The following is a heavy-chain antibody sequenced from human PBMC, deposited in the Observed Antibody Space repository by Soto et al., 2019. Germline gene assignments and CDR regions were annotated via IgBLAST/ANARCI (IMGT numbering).Heavy chain of an antibody. D-gene: IGHD2-2*01. J-gene: IGHJ6*03. CDR1: GGSFSGYY. CDR2: INHSGST. Sequence: QVQLQQWGAGLLKPSETLSLTCAVYGGSFSGYYWSWIRQPPGKGLEWIGEINHSGSTNYNPSLKSRVTISVDTSKSQFSLKRSSVTAADTAVYYCARGPPVVAAARSYYYYYMDVWGKGTTVTVSS. CDR3: ARGPPVVAAARSYYYYYMDV. V-gene: IGHV4-34*01.